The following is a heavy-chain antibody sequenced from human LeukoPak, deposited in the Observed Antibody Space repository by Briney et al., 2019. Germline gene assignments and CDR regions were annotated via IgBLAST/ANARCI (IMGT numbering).Heavy chain of an antibody. J-gene: IGHJ6*03. V-gene: IGHV4-61*02. CDR2: IYTSGST. CDR1: GGSISSGSYY. Sequence: NPSETLSLTCTVSGGSISSGSYYWSWIRQPAGKGLEWIGRIYTSGSTNYNPSLKSRVTISVDTSKNQFSLKLSSVTAADTAVYYCAREGYCSSTSCYTDYYYYYYMDVWGKGTTVTVSS. D-gene: IGHD2-2*02. CDR3: AREGYCSSTSCYTDYYYYYYMDV.